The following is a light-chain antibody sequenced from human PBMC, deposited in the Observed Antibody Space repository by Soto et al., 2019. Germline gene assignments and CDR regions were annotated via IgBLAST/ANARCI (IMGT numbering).Light chain of an antibody. CDR2: GAS. CDR3: QQADSFPLT. CDR1: QGISRW. Sequence: DVQMTQSASSVSASVGDRFTITCRASQGISRWLAWYQQKPGKAPKLLIYGASSVQSGVPSRFRGSGSGTDFTLTISSLQPEDFATYYCQQADSFPLTFGGGTKVDIK. J-gene: IGKJ4*01. V-gene: IGKV1-12*01.